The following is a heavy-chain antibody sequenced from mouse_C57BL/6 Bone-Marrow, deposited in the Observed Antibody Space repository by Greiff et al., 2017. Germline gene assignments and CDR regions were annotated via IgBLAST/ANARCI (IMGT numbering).Heavy chain of an antibody. CDR3: ARQGTGTDY. CDR1: GFTFSSYG. Sequence: EVQLVESGGDLVKPGGSLKLSCAASGFTFSSYGMSWVRQTPDKRLEWVATISSGGSYTYYPDSVKGRFPISRDNAKNTLYLQMSSLKSEDTAMYYCARQGTGTDYWGQGTTLTVSS. CDR2: ISSGGSYT. V-gene: IGHV5-6*01. D-gene: IGHD4-1*01. J-gene: IGHJ2*01.